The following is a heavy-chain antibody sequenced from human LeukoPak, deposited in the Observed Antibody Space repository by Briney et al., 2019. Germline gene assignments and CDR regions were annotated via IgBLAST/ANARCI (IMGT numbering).Heavy chain of an antibody. CDR3: AKSSGTIETIHY. Sequence: GESLRPSCAAAGFPFSSYAMHWVRQAPGKGLEWVAFIRYDGSNKYYADSVKGRFTISRDNSKNTLYLQMNSLRAEDTAVYYCAKSSGTIETIHYWGQGTLVTVSS. D-gene: IGHD1-1*01. V-gene: IGHV3-30*02. J-gene: IGHJ4*02. CDR2: IRYDGSNK. CDR1: GFPFSSYA.